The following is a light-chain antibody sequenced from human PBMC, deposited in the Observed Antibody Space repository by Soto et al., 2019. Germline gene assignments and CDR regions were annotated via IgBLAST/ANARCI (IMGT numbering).Light chain of an antibody. Sequence: DIQMTQSPSSLSASVGDRVTITCRASQDIGNNLGWYQQKPGNAPRRLIYAASSLQSGVPSRFSGSGSGTEFTLTISSLQPEDFATYYFLQHYTYLWTFGQGTKVEIK. CDR1: QDIGNN. CDR3: LQHYTYLWT. J-gene: IGKJ1*01. CDR2: AAS. V-gene: IGKV1-17*01.